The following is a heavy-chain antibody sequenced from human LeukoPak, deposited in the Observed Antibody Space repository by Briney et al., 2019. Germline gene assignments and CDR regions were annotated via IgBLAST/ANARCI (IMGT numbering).Heavy chain of an antibody. J-gene: IGHJ4*02. Sequence: GASVKVSCKASGGTFSSYAISWVRQAPGQGLEWMGRIIPILGIANYAQKFQGRVTITADKSTSTAYMELSSLRSEDTAVYYCARVGPPRAFWSGYWEKYYFDYWGQGTLVTVSS. CDR3: ARVGPPRAFWSGYWEKYYFDY. D-gene: IGHD3-3*01. CDR1: GGTFSSYA. V-gene: IGHV1-69*04. CDR2: IIPILGIA.